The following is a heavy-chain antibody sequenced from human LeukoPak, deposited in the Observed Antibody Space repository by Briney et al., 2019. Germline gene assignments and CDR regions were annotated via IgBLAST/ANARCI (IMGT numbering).Heavy chain of an antibody. D-gene: IGHD1-1*01. CDR1: GFSVITNY. CDR3: VKEAPGTTIYY. V-gene: IGHV3-66*01. J-gene: IGHJ4*02. CDR2: ISRGTNT. Sequence: GGSLRLSCAASGFSVITNYMSWVRQAPGEGLEWVSVISRGTNTYYAYSVKGRFTISRDSFTNTVYLQMDSLRAEDTAVYFCVKEAPGTTIYYWGQGTLVTVSS.